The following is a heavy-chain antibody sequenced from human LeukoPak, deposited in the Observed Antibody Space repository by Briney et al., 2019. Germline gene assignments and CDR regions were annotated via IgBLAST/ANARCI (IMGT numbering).Heavy chain of an antibody. Sequence: SETLSLTCTVSGGSISSSSYYWGWIRQPPGKGLEWIGSIYYSGSTYYNPSLKSRVTISVDTSKNQFSLKLSSVTAADTAVYYCAVGLYDSSGYYYVNTYYFDYWGQGTLVTVSS. V-gene: IGHV4-39*01. CDR1: GGSISSSSYY. J-gene: IGHJ4*02. D-gene: IGHD3-22*01. CDR3: AVGLYDSSGYYYVNTYYFDY. CDR2: IYYSGST.